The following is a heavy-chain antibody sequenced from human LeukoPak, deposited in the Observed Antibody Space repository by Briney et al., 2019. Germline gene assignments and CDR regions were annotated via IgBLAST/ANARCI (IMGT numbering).Heavy chain of an antibody. J-gene: IGHJ4*02. CDR2: IWYDGSNK. D-gene: IGHD6-19*01. Sequence: GGSLRLSCAASGFTFSSYGMHWVRQAPGKGLEWVAVIWYDGSNKYYADSVKGRFTISGDNSKNTLYLQMNSLRAEDTAVYYCARDGQSTVAAGRDFDYWGQGTLVTVSS. CDR1: GFTFSSYG. V-gene: IGHV3-33*01. CDR3: ARDGQSTVAAGRDFDY.